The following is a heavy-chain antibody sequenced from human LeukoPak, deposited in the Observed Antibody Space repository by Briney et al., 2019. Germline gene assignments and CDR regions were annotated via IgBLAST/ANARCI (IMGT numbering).Heavy chain of an antibody. J-gene: IGHJ6*03. CDR3: ARSVEGYCSGGSCYSYYYYVDV. CDR1: GGSISSYY. D-gene: IGHD2-15*01. Sequence: PSETLSLTCTVSGGSISSYYWSWLRQPPGKGLEWIGYIYYSGSTNYNPSLKSRVTISVDTSKNQFSLKLSSVTAADTAVYYCARSVEGYCSGGSCYSYYYYVDVWGKGTTVTISS. CDR2: IYYSGST. V-gene: IGHV4-59*01.